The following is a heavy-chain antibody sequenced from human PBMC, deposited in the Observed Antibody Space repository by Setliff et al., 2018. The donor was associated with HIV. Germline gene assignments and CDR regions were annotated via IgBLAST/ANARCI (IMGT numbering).Heavy chain of an antibody. CDR2: INHSGST. D-gene: IGHD3-22*01. V-gene: IGHV4-34*01. CDR3: ARVADSSGYYHLDY. CDR1: GGSFSGYY. Sequence: SETLSLTCAVYGGSFSGYYWSWIRQPPGKGLEWIGEINHSGSTNYNPSLKSRVTISVDTSKNQFSLKLSSVTAADTAVYHCARVADSSGYYHLDYWGQGTLVTAPQ. J-gene: IGHJ4*02.